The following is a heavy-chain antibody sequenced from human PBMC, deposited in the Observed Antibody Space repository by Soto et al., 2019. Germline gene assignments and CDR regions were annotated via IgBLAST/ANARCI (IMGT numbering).Heavy chain of an antibody. D-gene: IGHD6-19*01. CDR3: AKDLHGSGWSFDQ. Sequence: VQLMQSGAEVKKPGSSVKVSCKASGGTFSSHSINWVRQAPGQGLEWMGGIITLFGTSNYAQNFQGRVTITADQSTSTAYMELNSLTSDDTAVYYCAKDLHGSGWSFDQWGQGTVVTVSS. V-gene: IGHV1-69*01. CDR1: GGTFSSHS. J-gene: IGHJ4*02. CDR2: IITLFGTS.